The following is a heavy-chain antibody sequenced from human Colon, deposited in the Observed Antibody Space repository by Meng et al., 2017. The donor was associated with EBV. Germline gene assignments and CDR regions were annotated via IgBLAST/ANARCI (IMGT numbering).Heavy chain of an antibody. CDR1: GGSMSSGNYY. CDR2: IHHSGGA. V-gene: IGHV4-30-4*01. Sequence: QGQLTESGPGLVEPSQTLSLTCTVAGGSMSSGNYYWSWIRRPPGKGLEWIGYIHHSGGAYYNPSLKSRVSISVDTSKNQFSLNLNSMTAADTAVYYCASFDHIPRRNYFDYWGQGTLVTVSS. D-gene: IGHD2-21*01. J-gene: IGHJ4*02. CDR3: ASFDHIPRRNYFDY.